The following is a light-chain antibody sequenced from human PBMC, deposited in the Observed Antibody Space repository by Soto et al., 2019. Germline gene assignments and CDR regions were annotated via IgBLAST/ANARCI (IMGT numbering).Light chain of an antibody. CDR2: DAS. V-gene: IGKV3-11*01. Sequence: DIVLTQSPATLSLSPGGRATLSCRASQSINRHLAWYRQKPGQAPRLLLYDASNRATGIPARFSGSGSGTDFTLTISSLEPEDFGAYYCQQRSNWPPVTFGGGTKVDIK. CDR3: QQRSNWPPVT. CDR1: QSINRH. J-gene: IGKJ4*01.